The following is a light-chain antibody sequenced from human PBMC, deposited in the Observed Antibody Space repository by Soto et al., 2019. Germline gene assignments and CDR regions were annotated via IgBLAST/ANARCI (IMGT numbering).Light chain of an antibody. CDR3: QQYNGT. CDR1: QSISSY. J-gene: IGKJ5*01. CDR2: KAS. V-gene: IGKV1-5*03. Sequence: IQMTQSPSSLSASVGDRVTITCRASQSISSYLNWYQQKPGKAPKLLIYKASSLESGVPSRFSGSGSGTEFTLTISSLQPDDFATYYCQQYNGTFGQGTRLEIK.